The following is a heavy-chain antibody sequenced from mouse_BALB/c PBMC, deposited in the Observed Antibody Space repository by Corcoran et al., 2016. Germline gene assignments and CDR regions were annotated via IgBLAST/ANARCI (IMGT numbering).Heavy chain of an antibody. Sequence: EVQLQQSGAELVKPGASVKLSCTASGFNIKDTYLHWVKQRPEQGLKWIGRIDPANDNTKFDPEFQGKATITADTSSNTAYLQRSSLTAEDTAGYYCTNGSYEARVAYWGQGTVVTVSA. CDR2: IDPANDNT. CDR1: GFNIKDTY. V-gene: IGHV14-3*02. D-gene: IGHD1-1*02. CDR3: TNGSYEARVAY. J-gene: IGHJ3*01.